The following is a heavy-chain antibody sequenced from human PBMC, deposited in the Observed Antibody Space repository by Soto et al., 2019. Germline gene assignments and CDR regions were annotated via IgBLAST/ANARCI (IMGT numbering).Heavy chain of an antibody. CDR1: GFIFENFG. CDR3: VRLIYDVAGKYFEY. J-gene: IGHJ4*01. D-gene: IGHD6-13*01. V-gene: IGHV3-21*04. Sequence: GGSLRLSCAASGFIFENFGMSWVRQAPGKGLEWISSISGSGFKKYYVDSVKGRFTISIDNSKSSLYLQMNSLTAEDTAVYYCVRLIYDVAGKYFEYGGHGTLVTVSS. CDR2: ISGSGFKK.